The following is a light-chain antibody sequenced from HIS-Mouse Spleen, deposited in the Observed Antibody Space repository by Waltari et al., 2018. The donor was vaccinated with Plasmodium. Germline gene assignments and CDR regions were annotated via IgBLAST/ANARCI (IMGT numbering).Light chain of an antibody. Sequence: EIVMTQSPATLSVSPGERATLSCRASQSVSSNLAGYQQKPGQAPRLLIYGASTSATGSPARFSGSWSGTEFTLTISSLQSEDFAVYYCQQYNNWSFTFGPGTKVDIK. V-gene: IGKV3-15*01. CDR1: QSVSSN. CDR2: GAS. CDR3: QQYNNWSFT. J-gene: IGKJ3*01.